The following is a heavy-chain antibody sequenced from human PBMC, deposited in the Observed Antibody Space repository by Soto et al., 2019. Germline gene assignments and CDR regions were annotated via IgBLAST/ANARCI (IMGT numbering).Heavy chain of an antibody. D-gene: IGHD3-3*01. Sequence: PSETLSLTCTVSGGSISSCYWNWIRQPPGKGLEWIGYIYYSGSTNYNPSLKSRVTISVDTSKNQFSLKLSSVTAADTAVYYCARFGGGGYYPKHFDYWGQGTLVTVSS. CDR1: GGSISSCY. J-gene: IGHJ4*02. CDR3: ARFGGGGYYPKHFDY. CDR2: IYYSGST. V-gene: IGHV4-59*01.